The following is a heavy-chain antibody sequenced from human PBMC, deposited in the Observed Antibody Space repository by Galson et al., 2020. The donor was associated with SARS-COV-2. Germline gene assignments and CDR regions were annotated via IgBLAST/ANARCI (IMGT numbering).Heavy chain of an antibody. J-gene: IGHJ5*01. CDR2: ISGNSMTI. Sequence: TWESLRLSCAASGFTFSRYTVYWVRQTPGKGLQWVSSISGNSMTIYYADSLKGRFTISRDNSKNSLYLQMNSLRDEDTALYYCARSSQEDWLSPRTYWFDSWGHGTLVTVSS. V-gene: IGHV3-48*02. CDR3: ARSSQEDWLSPRTYWFDS. CDR1: GFTFSRYT. D-gene: IGHD3-9*01.